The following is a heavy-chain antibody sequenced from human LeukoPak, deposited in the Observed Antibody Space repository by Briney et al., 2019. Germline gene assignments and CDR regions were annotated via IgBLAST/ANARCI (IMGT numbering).Heavy chain of an antibody. D-gene: IGHD3-10*01. CDR3: AKEPHYGSGSGDPPMDY. J-gene: IGHJ4*02. V-gene: IGHV3-30*02. Sequence: QTGGSLRLSCAASGFTFSSYGMHWVRQAPGKGLEWVAFIRYDGSNKYYADSVKGRFTISRDNSKNTLYLQMNSLRAEDTAVYYCAKEPHYGSGSGDPPMDYWGQGTLVTVSS. CDR1: GFTFSSYG. CDR2: IRYDGSNK.